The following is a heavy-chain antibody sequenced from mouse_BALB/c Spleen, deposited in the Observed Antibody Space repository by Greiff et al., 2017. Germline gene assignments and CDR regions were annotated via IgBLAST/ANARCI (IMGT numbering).Heavy chain of an antibody. CDR1: GFNIKDTY. J-gene: IGHJ2*01. V-gene: IGHV14-3*02. CDR2: IDPANGNT. Sequence: EVKLMESGAELVKPGASVKLSCTASGFNIKDTYMHWVKQRPEQGLEWIGRIDPANGNTKYDPKFQGKATITADTSSNTAYLQLSSLTSEDTAVYYCARGGDYDEDYWGQGTTLTVSS. CDR3: ARGGDYDEDY. D-gene: IGHD2-4*01.